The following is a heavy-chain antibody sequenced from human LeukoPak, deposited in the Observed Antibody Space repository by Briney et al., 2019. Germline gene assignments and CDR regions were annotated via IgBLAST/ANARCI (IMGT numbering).Heavy chain of an antibody. J-gene: IGHJ3*02. CDR1: GGSFSGYY. V-gene: IGHV4-34*01. Sequence: PSETLSLTCAVYGGSFSGYYWSWIRQPPGKGLEWIGEINHSGSTNYNPSLKSRVTISVDTSKNQFSLKLSSVTAADTAVYYCARVGLYCSSISCPSDAFDIWGQGTMVTVSS. D-gene: IGHD2-2*01. CDR2: INHSGST. CDR3: ARVGLYCSSISCPSDAFDI.